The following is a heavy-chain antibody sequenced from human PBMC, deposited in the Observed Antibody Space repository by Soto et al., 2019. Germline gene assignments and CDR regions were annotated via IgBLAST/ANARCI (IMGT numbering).Heavy chain of an antibody. Sequence: GGSLRLSCSASGFTFSSYAMHWVRQAPGKGLEYASGISSNGGTTYYVDSVKGRFIISRDNSKNTLYLQMSSLRTDDTAVYYCVKDPGAVTGDEYFQHWGRGTLVAVSS. CDR1: GFTFSSYA. CDR2: ISSNGGTT. D-gene: IGHD6-19*01. J-gene: IGHJ1*01. V-gene: IGHV3-64D*06. CDR3: VKDPGAVTGDEYFQH.